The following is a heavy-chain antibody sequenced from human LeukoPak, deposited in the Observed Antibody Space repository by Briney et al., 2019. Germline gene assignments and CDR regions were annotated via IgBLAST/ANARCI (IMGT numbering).Heavy chain of an antibody. CDR1: GFTFSSYA. Sequence: GGSLRLSCAASGFTFSSYAMSWVRQAPGKGLEWVSAISGSGGSTYYADSVKGRFTISRDNSRNTLYLQMNSLRAEDTAVYYCAKNSITIFGVVRGAGYYFDYWGQGTLVTASS. D-gene: IGHD3-3*01. J-gene: IGHJ4*02. CDR2: ISGSGGST. V-gene: IGHV3-23*01. CDR3: AKNSITIFGVVRGAGYYFDY.